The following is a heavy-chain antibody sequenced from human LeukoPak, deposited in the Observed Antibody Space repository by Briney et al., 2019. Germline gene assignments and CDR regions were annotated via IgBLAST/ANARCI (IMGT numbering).Heavy chain of an antibody. J-gene: IGHJ4*02. CDR2: IKSKTDGGTT. Sequence: GGSLRLSCAASGFTFSNAWMSWVRQAPGKGREWVGGIKSKTDGGTTDYAAPVKARSTISRDDSKNTLYLQMNSLKAEDTAVYYCTTRTRGGSSGWYCFDYWGQGTLVTVSS. D-gene: IGHD6-19*01. CDR3: TTRTRGGSSGWYCFDY. CDR1: GFTFSNAW. V-gene: IGHV3-15*01.